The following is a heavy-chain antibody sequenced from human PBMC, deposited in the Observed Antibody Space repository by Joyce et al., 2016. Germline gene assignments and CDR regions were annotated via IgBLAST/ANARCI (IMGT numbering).Heavy chain of an antibody. Sequence: EVQLVESGGGLVQPGVSLRLSCAASGFTFRSYWMPWVRQAPGMGLEWVADINQDGSETNYVDSVKGRFTISRDNAKNSLFLQMNSLRAEDTAVYYCARDVRFGYFDYWGQGTLVTVSS. J-gene: IGHJ4*02. CDR2: INQDGSET. CDR1: GFTFRSYW. V-gene: IGHV3-7*01. CDR3: ARDVRFGYFDY. D-gene: IGHD3-10*01.